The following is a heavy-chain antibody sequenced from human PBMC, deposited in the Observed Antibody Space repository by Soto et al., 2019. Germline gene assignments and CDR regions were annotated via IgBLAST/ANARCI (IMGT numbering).Heavy chain of an antibody. D-gene: IGHD2-2*01. CDR2: IYYSGST. J-gene: IGHJ6*03. Sequence: QVQLQESGPGLVKPSETLSLTCTVSGDSISSYYWSWIRQPPGKGLEWIGYIYYSGSTMYNPSLKSRVTISVDTSKNQFSLKLSSVAAEDTAVYYCARQYCSTTSCYVGFFYMDVWGKGTTVTVSS. CDR1: GDSISSYY. V-gene: IGHV4-59*01. CDR3: ARQYCSTTSCYVGFFYMDV.